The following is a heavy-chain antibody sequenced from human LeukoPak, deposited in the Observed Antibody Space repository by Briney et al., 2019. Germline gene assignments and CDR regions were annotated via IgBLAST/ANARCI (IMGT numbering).Heavy chain of an antibody. CDR2: ISSSSGTI. J-gene: IGHJ4*02. D-gene: IGHD2-2*01. CDR1: GFTFGTYS. V-gene: IGHV3-48*01. Sequence: GGSLRLSCAASGFTFGTYSMNWVRQAPGKGLEWVSYISSSSGTIYYADSLKGRFTISRDNSKNTLYLQMNSLRAEDTAVYYCAREGGYCTSTTCPRRVDYWGQGTLVTVSS. CDR3: AREGGYCTSTTCPRRVDY.